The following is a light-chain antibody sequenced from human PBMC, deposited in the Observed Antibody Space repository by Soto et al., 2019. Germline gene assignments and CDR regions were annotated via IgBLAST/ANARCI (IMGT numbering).Light chain of an antibody. Sequence: EIVLTQSPGTLSLSPGDRAALCCRASQSVRHFAWYQQKPGQAPSVLMSDAFTRASGTPARFSGSGSGTDFTLTISSLEPEDFAVYYCQQRTDRPMYTFGQGTILEIK. CDR1: QSVRH. V-gene: IGKV3-11*01. CDR2: DAF. CDR3: QQRTDRPMYT. J-gene: IGKJ2*01.